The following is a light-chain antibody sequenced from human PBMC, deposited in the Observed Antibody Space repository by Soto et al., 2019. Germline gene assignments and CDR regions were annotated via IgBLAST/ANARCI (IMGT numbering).Light chain of an antibody. V-gene: IGKV3-11*01. J-gene: IGKJ4*01. CDR1: QSVSSY. CDR3: QQRTRWPPFT. Sequence: EIVLTQSPATLSLSPGERATLSCRASQSVSSYLTWYQQKPGQAPRLLIYDTSNRATGIPARFSGSGSGTDFTLTISSLEPEDFAVHYCQQRTRWPPFTFGGGTKVEIK. CDR2: DTS.